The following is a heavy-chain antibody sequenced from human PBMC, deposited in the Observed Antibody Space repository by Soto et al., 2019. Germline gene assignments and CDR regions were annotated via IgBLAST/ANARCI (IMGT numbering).Heavy chain of an antibody. Sequence: SETLSLTCAVSGGSISSGGYSWSWIRQPPGKGLEWIGYIYHSGSTYYNPSLKSRVTISVDRSKNQFSLKLSSVTAADTAVYYRARGPISIAAWTVMGYYGMDVWGQGTTVTVSS. CDR1: GGSISSGGYS. D-gene: IGHD6-6*01. V-gene: IGHV4-30-2*01. CDR3: ARGPISIAAWTVMGYYGMDV. CDR2: IYHSGST. J-gene: IGHJ6*02.